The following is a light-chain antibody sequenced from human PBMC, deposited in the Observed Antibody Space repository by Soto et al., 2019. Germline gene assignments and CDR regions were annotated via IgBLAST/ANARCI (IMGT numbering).Light chain of an antibody. CDR2: KVS. CDR3: MQGTRSIT. J-gene: IGKJ5*01. CDR1: QSLVYSDGNTY. Sequence: VMTQFPLSLPVTLGQPASISCRSSQSLVYSDGNTYLSWFHQRPGQSQRRLIYKVSNRDSVVPDRISRTGSGTYFTLQISRVETEYVGIYYCMQGTRSITFGQGTRLEIK. V-gene: IGKV2-30*01.